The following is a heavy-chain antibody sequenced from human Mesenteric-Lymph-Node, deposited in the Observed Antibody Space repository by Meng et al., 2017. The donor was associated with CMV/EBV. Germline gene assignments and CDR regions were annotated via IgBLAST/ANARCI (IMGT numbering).Heavy chain of an antibody. Sequence: QVHLQQWGAGLLNPSGILSLTCAVYGGSFSGYYWSWIRQPPGKGLEWIGEINHSGSTNYNPSLKSRVTISVDTSKNQFSLKLSSVTAADTAVYYCARHQRWLKSEGGFNYWGQGTLVTVSS. J-gene: IGHJ4*02. CDR2: INHSGST. CDR1: GGSFSGYY. V-gene: IGHV4-34*01. D-gene: IGHD4-23*01. CDR3: ARHQRWLKSEGGFNY.